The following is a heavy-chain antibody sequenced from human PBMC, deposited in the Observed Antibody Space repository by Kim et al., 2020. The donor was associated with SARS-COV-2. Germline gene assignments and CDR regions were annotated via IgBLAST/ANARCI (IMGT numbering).Heavy chain of an antibody. Sequence: GSTSYAKSFKGRVTMTSDTSTTTVYMELTSLTSDDTAMYYCARDLEGLDYWGQGTLVTVSS. J-gene: IGHJ4*02. CDR3: ARDLEGLDY. D-gene: IGHD3-3*01. V-gene: IGHV1-46*01. CDR2: GST.